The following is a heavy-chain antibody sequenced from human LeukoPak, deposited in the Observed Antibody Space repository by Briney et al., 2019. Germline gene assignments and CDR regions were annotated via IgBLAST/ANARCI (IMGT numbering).Heavy chain of an antibody. J-gene: IGHJ4*02. CDR3: ARGTMVRGVIEAVDY. D-gene: IGHD3-10*01. Sequence: SVKVSCKASGGTFSSYAINWVRQAPGQGLEWMRGIIPIFGTANYAQKFQGRVTITADESTSTAYMELSSLRSEDTAVYYCARGTMVRGVIEAVDYWGQGTLVTVSS. CDR2: IIPIFGTA. CDR1: GGTFSSYA. V-gene: IGHV1-69*13.